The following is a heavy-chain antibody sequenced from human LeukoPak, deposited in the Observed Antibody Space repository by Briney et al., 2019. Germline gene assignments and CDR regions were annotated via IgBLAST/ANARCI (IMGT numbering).Heavy chain of an antibody. CDR2: ISAYNGNT. CDR3: ARGVTSFQTYYYYYYMDV. Sequence: ASVKVSCKASGYTFTSYGISWVRQAPGQGLEWMGWISAYNGNTNYAQKLQGRVTMTTDTSTSTAYMELSSLRSEDTAVYYCARGVTSFQTYYYYYYMDVWGKGTTVTVSS. V-gene: IGHV1-18*01. CDR1: GYTFTSYG. J-gene: IGHJ6*03. D-gene: IGHD2-21*02.